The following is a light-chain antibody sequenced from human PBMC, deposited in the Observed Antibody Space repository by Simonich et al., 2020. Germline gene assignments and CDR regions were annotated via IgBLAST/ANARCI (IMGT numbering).Light chain of an antibody. J-gene: IGLJ1*01. Sequence: QSALTQPASVSGSPGQSITISCTGTSSDVGTYNLVSWYQQHPGKAPKLMIYAVSKRPSGVSNRFSGSKSGNTASLTISGLQAEDEADYYCSSYTSSSTLGVFGTGTKVTVL. CDR1: SSDVGTYNL. CDR3: SSYTSSSTLGV. CDR2: AVS. V-gene: IGLV2-14*02.